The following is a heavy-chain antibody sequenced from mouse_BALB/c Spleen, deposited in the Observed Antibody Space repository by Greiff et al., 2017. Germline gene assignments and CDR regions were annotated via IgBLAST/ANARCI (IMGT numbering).Heavy chain of an antibody. CDR2: IWAGGST. CDR3: ARDQGRDLLWLRRAMDY. Sequence: QVQLQQSGPGLVAPSQSLSITCTVSGFSLTSYGVHWVRQPPGKGLEWLGVIWAGGSTNYNSALMSRLSISKDNSKSQVFLKMNSLQTDDTAMYYCARDQGRDLLWLRRAMDYWGQGTSVTVSS. CDR1: GFSLTSYG. V-gene: IGHV2-9*02. J-gene: IGHJ4*01. D-gene: IGHD2-2*01.